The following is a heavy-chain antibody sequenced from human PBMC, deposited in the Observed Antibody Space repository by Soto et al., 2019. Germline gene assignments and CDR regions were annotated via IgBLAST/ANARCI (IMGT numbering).Heavy chain of an antibody. CDR2: VSFDGKVT. D-gene: IGHD2-21*02. V-gene: IGHV3-30*04. Sequence: QVQLVESGGGMAQAGTSLRLSCTGSGFTFNSLSLHWVRQGPDKGLEWVAVVSFDGKVTYYANSVKGRFTVSRDISKNTIYLQANSLRPEDMGVYYWAREHYGDSQYFDYWGQGTPVTVSS. CDR1: GFTFNSLS. J-gene: IGHJ4*02. CDR3: AREHYGDSQYFDY.